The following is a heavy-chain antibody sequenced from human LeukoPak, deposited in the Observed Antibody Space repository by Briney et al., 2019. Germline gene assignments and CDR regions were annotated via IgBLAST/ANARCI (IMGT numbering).Heavy chain of an antibody. V-gene: IGHV4-39*01. CDR2: IYYSGST. CDR1: GGSISSSSYY. Sequence: PSETLSLTCTVSGGSISSSSYYWGWIRQPPGKGLEWIGSIYYSGSTYYNPSLKSRVTISVDTPKNQFSLKLSSVTAADTAVYYCARHSMSTDAFDIWGQGTMVTVSS. CDR3: ARHSMSTDAFDI. J-gene: IGHJ3*02.